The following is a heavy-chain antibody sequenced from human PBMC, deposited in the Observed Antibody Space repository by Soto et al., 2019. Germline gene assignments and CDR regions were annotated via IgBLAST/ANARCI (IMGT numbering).Heavy chain of an antibody. CDR1: GFTFSSYA. J-gene: IGHJ4*02. D-gene: IGHD5-18*01. Sequence: GGSLRLSCAASGFTFSSYAMSWVRQAPGKGLEWVSAISGSGVSTYYADSVKGRFTISRDNSKNTLYLQMNSLRAEDTDVYYGAKFPLGYSYGPVSGDYWGQGTLVTVSS. CDR2: ISGSGVST. V-gene: IGHV3-23*01. CDR3: AKFPLGYSYGPVSGDY.